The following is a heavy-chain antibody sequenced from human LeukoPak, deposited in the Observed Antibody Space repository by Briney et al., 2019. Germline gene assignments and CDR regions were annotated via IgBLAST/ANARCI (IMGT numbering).Heavy chain of an antibody. CDR2: ISGSGGST. CDR3: AKVLGILWFGGRNWFDP. Sequence: GGSLRLSCAAAGFTFSSYAMSWVRQAPGKGLEWVSAISGSGGSTYYADSVKGRFTISRDNSKITLYLQMNSLRAEDTAVYYCAKVLGILWFGGRNWFDPWGQGTLVTVSS. CDR1: GFTFSSYA. J-gene: IGHJ5*02. D-gene: IGHD3-10*01. V-gene: IGHV3-23*01.